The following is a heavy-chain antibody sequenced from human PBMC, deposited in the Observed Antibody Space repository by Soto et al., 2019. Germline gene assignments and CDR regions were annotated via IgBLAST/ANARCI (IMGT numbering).Heavy chain of an antibody. CDR3: VTDWQPNMFYFDY. V-gene: IGHV3-15*05. CDR1: GFTLSNVR. D-gene: IGHD3-10*02. CDR2: IHSNTYGGTT. J-gene: IGHJ4*02. Sequence: EVQLVESGGGLVKPGGSLRLSCAASGFTLSNVRMSWVRQVPGKGLEWVGRIHSNTYGGTTEYNFPVKGRFTVSRDDSKNTLYLQMNSLKTEDTALYYCVTDWQPNMFYFDYWGQGTLVTVSS.